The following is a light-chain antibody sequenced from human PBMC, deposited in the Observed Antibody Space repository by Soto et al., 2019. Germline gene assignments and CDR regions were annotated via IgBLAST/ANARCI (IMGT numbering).Light chain of an antibody. CDR3: QQYGSSRT. V-gene: IGKV3-20*01. CDR2: GAS. CDR1: QSVSSSY. Sequence: EIVLTQSPGTLSLSPGERATLSCRASQSVSSSYLAWYQQKPGQAPRLLIYGASSRATGIPDRFSGGGSGTGFTLTISRLEPEDFAVYYCQQYGSSRTFGQGTKVDIK. J-gene: IGKJ1*01.